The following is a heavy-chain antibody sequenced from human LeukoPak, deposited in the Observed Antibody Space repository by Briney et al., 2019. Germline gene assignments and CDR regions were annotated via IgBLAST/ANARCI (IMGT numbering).Heavy chain of an antibody. CDR1: GYTFTGYY. Sequence: GASVKVSCKASGYTFTGYYMHWVRQAPGQGLEWMGRIIPILGIANYAQKFQGRVTITADKSTSTAYMELSSLRSEDTAVYYCARENRIAAAGTAGVYWGQGTLVTVSS. D-gene: IGHD6-13*01. V-gene: IGHV1-69*04. J-gene: IGHJ4*02. CDR3: ARENRIAAAGTAGVY. CDR2: IIPILGIA.